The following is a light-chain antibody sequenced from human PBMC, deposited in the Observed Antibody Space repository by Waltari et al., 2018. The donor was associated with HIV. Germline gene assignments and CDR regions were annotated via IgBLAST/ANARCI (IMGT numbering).Light chain of an antibody. CDR2: GVT. J-gene: IGLJ3*02. V-gene: IGLV2-14*03. CDR3: ASYTHRSTLV. CDR1: GGDVGGFAF. Sequence: QSALTQPASVSGSPGQSITISCTGTGGDVGGFAFVSWYQQFPGTAPKVIISGVTNRPSGVSRRFSGSKSGNTASLTISGLQGDDEAYYYCASYTHRSTLVFGGGTKLTVL.